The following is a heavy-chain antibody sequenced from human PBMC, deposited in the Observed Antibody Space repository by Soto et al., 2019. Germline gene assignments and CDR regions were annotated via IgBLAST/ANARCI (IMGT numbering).Heavy chain of an antibody. CDR3: ARDKGWEPTDY. V-gene: IGHV1-18*01. CDR1: GYTFTSYG. J-gene: IGHJ4*02. D-gene: IGHD1-26*01. CDR2: ISAYNGNT. Sequence: QVQLVQSGAEVKKPGASVKVSCKASGYTFTSYGISWVRQAPGQGLEWMGWISAYNGNTNYAQKLEGGVTMTTGTSTSTDYMELRSLRSDDTAVYYCARDKGWEPTDYWGQGTLVTVSS.